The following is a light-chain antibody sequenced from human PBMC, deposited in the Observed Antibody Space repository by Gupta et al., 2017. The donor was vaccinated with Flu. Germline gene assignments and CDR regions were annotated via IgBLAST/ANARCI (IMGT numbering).Light chain of an antibody. Sequence: IVLTQSPATLSLSPGERATRSCSPSQSVSCYLAWYQQKLGQAPRLLIYAASNRATSIPASFSGSGSETDFTLTISSLEPEDFAFYYWQQRSNWRTFGQGTQLEIK. J-gene: IGKJ5*01. CDR1: QSVSCY. CDR2: AAS. CDR3: QQRSNWRT. V-gene: IGKV3-11*01.